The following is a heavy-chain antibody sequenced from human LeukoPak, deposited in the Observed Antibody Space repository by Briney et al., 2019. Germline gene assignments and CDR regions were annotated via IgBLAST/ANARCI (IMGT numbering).Heavy chain of an antibody. D-gene: IGHD6-19*01. CDR3: ARDRQSRAVAGDFDY. CDR2: ISAYNGNT. CDR1: GYTFTSYG. J-gene: IGHJ4*02. V-gene: IGHV1-18*01. Sequence: GASVKVSCKASGYTFTSYGISWVRQAPGQGLEWMGWISAYNGNTNYAQKLQGRVTMTTDTSTSTAYMELRSLRSDDTAVYYCARDRQSRAVAGDFDYWGQGTLVTVSS.